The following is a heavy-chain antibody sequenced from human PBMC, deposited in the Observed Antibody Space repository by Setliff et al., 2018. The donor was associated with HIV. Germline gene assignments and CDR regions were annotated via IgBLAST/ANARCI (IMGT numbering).Heavy chain of an antibody. CDR1: GFTFSTHA. Sequence: GGSLRLSCVASGFTFSTHAMTWVRQAPGKGLEWVSFIRYDGSNKKYADSVKGRFTISRDNSKNTLYLQMNDLRPEDTAFYYCVKDGTPIGRYYQYFHVWGEGIMVTVSS. J-gene: IGHJ6*04. V-gene: IGHV3-30*02. CDR2: IRYDGSNK. D-gene: IGHD1-26*01. CDR3: VKDGTPIGRYYQYFHV.